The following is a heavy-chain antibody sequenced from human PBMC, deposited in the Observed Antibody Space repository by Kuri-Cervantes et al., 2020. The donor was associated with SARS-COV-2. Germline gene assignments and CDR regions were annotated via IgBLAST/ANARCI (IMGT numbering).Heavy chain of an antibody. CDR1: GFTFSGSA. V-gene: IGHV3-73*01. CDR3: TMGDWFDP. Sequence: GESLKISCAASGFTFSGSAMHWVRQASGKGLEWVGRIRSKANSYATAYAASVKGGLTISRDDSKNTAYLQMNSLKTEDTAVYYCTMGDWFDPWGQGTLVTVSS. D-gene: IGHD3-16*01. J-gene: IGHJ5*02. CDR2: IRSKANSYAT.